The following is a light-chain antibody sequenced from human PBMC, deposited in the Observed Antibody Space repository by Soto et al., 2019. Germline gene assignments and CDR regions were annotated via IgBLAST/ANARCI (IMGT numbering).Light chain of an antibody. CDR2: GAS. J-gene: IGKJ3*01. Sequence: EIVMTQSPGTLSGSPGERATLSCRASQSVSSNLAWYQQKPGQAPRLLIYGASTRATGIPARFSGSGSGTEFTLTISSLQSEDFAVYYCQQYNNWPLFGPGTKVDI. CDR1: QSVSSN. CDR3: QQYNNWPL. V-gene: IGKV3-15*01.